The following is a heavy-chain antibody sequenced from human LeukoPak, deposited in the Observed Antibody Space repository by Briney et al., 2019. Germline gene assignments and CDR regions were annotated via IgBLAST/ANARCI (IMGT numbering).Heavy chain of an antibody. V-gene: IGHV4-30-4*01. CDR2: IYYSGST. D-gene: IGHD3-22*01. CDR3: ASFLPTYYYDSSGSDALDI. J-gene: IGHJ3*02. Sequence: PSQTLSLTCTVSGGSISSGDYYWSWIRQPPGKGLEWIGYIYYSGSTYYNPSLKSRVTISVDTSKNQFSLKLSSVTAADTAVYYCASFLPTYYYDSSGSDALDIWGQGTMVTVSS. CDR1: GGSISSGDYY.